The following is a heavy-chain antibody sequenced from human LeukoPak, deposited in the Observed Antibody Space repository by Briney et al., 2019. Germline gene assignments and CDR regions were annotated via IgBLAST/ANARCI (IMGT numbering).Heavy chain of an antibody. CDR3: ARDSRDGYIFDY. D-gene: IGHD5-24*01. V-gene: IGHV1-46*01. CDR1: GYTSTSYY. CDR2: INPSGGST. J-gene: IGHJ4*02. Sequence: GASVKVSCKASGYTSTSYYIHWVRQAPGQGLEWMGIINPSGGSTSYAQKFQGRVTMTRDMSTSTAYMELRSLRSDDTAVYYCARDSRDGYIFDYWGQGTLVTVSS.